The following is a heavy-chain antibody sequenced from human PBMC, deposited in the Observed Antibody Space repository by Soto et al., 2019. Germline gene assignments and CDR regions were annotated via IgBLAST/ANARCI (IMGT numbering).Heavy chain of an antibody. V-gene: IGHV3-73*01. D-gene: IGHD5-12*01. CDR1: GFTFSGSA. J-gene: IGHJ3*02. CDR2: IRSKANSYAT. Sequence: GGSLRLSCAASGFTFSGSAMHWVRQASGKGLEWVGRIRSKANSYATAYAASVKGRFTISRDDSKNTTYLQMNSLKTEDSAVYYCTRQTIVATTDAFDIWGQGTMVTVSS. CDR3: TRQTIVATTDAFDI.